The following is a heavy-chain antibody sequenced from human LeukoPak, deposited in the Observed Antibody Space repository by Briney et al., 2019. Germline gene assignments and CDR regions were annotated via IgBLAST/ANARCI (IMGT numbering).Heavy chain of an antibody. CDR3: ARHDSFIPY. V-gene: IGHV3-23*01. CDR1: GFTFNNYA. J-gene: IGHJ4*02. CDR2: ISDSGRAT. D-gene: IGHD5-18*01. Sequence: GGSLRLSCAASGFTFNNYAMSWVRQAPGKGLEWVSGISDSGRATYYTDSVRGRCTISRDNSKNTVYLQMRNLRAEDTAVCFCARHDSFIPYWGQGSLVTVSS.